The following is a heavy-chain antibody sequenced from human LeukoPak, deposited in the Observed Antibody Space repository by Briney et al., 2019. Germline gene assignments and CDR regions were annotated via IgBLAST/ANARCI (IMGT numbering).Heavy chain of an antibody. D-gene: IGHD3-22*01. CDR1: GFIFSNYW. V-gene: IGHV3-7*01. CDR2: IKGDGTER. CDR3: ARSRSGYYEDY. J-gene: IGHJ4*02. Sequence: GGSLRLSCAASGFIFSNYWMSWVRQAPGKGPEWVANIKGDGTERYYADSVKGRSTISRDNAKNSLSLQVNSLRAEDTAVYYCARSRSGYYEDYWGQGTLVTVSS.